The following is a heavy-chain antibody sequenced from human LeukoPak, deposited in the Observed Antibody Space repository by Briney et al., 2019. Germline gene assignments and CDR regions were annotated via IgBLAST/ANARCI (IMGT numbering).Heavy chain of an antibody. Sequence: PSETLSLTCAVYGGSFSGYYWSWIRQPPGKVLEWIGEINHSGSTNYNPSLKSRVTISVDTSKNQFSLKLSSVTAADTAVYYCARGRWGYGDYRCYFDYWGQGTLVTVSS. CDR1: GGSFSGYY. V-gene: IGHV4-34*01. J-gene: IGHJ4*02. D-gene: IGHD4-17*01. CDR2: INHSGST. CDR3: ARGRWGYGDYRCYFDY.